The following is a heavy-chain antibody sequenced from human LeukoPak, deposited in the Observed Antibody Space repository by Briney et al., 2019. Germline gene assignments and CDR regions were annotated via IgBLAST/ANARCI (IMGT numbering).Heavy chain of an antibody. D-gene: IGHD4-17*01. CDR3: ARDSSNGDYEY. CDR2: ISAYNGNT. CDR1: GGTFSSYA. J-gene: IGHJ4*02. Sequence: ASVKVSCKASGGTFSSYAISWVRQAPGQGLEWMGWISAYNGNTNYAQKLQGRVTMITDTSTSTAYMELRSLRSDDTAVYYCARDSSNGDYEYWGQGTLVTVSS. V-gene: IGHV1-18*01.